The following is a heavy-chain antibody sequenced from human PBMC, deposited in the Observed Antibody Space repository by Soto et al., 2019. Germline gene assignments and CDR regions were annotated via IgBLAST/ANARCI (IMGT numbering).Heavy chain of an antibody. Sequence: SETLSLTCTVSGGSINSGSYYWGWVRQPPGKWLEWIGSIYYSGNAYYNPSLKSRVAVSVDTSKNQFSLKVTSVTATDTAVYYCARHKDASSRYLLPDFWGQGTLVTVSS. V-gene: IGHV4-39*01. CDR3: ARHKDASSRYLLPDF. J-gene: IGHJ4*02. CDR1: GGSINSGSYY. CDR2: IYYSGNA. D-gene: IGHD6-13*01.